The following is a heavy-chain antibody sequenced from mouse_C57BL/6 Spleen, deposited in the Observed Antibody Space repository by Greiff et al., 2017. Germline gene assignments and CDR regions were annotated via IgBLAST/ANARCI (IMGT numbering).Heavy chain of an antibody. CDR2: IDPSDSDT. V-gene: IGHV1-59*01. J-gene: IGHJ2*01. CDR1: GYTFTGYW. CDR3: AGGDTAVSY. Sequence: VQLQQPGAELVRPGTSVKLSCKASGYTFTGYWMHWVKQRPGQGLEWIGGIDPSDSDTNYNQKFKGKATLTVDTSSSTAYMQLSSLTSEDSAVYYCAGGDTAVSYWGQGTTLTVSS.